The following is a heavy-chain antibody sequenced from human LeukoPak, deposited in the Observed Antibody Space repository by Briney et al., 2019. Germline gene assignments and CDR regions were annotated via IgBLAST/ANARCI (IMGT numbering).Heavy chain of an antibody. CDR3: ERDTSGYDFDY. D-gene: IGHD5-12*01. V-gene: IGHV3-30-3*01. Sequence: GGSLRLSCAASGFTFSSYAMHWVRQAPGKGLEWVTVISYDGSNKYYADSVKGRFTISRDNSKNTLYLQMNSLRAEDTAVYYCERDTSGYDFDYWGQGTLVTVSS. CDR2: ISYDGSNK. CDR1: GFTFSSYA. J-gene: IGHJ4*02.